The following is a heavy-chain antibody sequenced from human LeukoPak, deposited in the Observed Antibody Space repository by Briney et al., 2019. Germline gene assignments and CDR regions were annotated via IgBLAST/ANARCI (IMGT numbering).Heavy chain of an antibody. V-gene: IGHV4-39*07. J-gene: IGHJ3*02. CDR2: IYYSGST. Sequence: SETLSLTCTVSGGSISSSSYYWGWIRQPPGKGLEWIGSIYYSGSTYYNPSLKSRVTISVDTSKNQFSLKLSSVTAADTAVYYCARVTYYYAKDAFDIWGQGTMVTVSS. CDR3: ARVTYYYAKDAFDI. CDR1: GGSISSSSYY. D-gene: IGHD3-10*01.